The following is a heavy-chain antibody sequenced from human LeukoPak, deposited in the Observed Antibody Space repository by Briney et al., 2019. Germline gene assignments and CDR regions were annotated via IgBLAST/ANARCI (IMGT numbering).Heavy chain of an antibody. V-gene: IGHV3-9*01. CDR2: ISWNSGSI. CDR1: GFTLDDYA. CDR3: AKVEYQLVS. Sequence: GRSLRLSCAASGFTLDDYAMHWVRQAPGKGLEWVSGISWNSGSIGYADSVKGRFTISRDNAKNSLYLQMNSLRAEDTALYYCAKVEYQLVSWGQGTLVTVSS. J-gene: IGHJ5*02. D-gene: IGHD2-2*01.